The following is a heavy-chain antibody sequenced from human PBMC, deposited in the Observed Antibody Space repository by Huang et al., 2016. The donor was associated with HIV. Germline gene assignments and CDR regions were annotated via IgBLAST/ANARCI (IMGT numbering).Heavy chain of an antibody. D-gene: IGHD3-22*01. V-gene: IGHV4-61*08. Sequence: QVHLQESGPGLVKPSETLSLTCTVSGGPVSSGDYSWGWVRQPPGKGLEWIAYAYYEGMTNYNPSLWSRLAMSVDTSRNQFSLKLRSVTAADTAVYYCSRINYAKTTYYLDFDFWGQGTLVTVSS. CDR3: SRINYAKTTYYLDFDF. CDR1: GGPVSSGDYS. CDR2: AYYEGMT. J-gene: IGHJ4*02.